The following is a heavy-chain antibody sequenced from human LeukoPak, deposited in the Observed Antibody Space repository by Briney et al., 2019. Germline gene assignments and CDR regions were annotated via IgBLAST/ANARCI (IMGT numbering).Heavy chain of an antibody. CDR1: GFSFSSYA. CDR2: ISGSGDST. CDR3: AKKLSTAVAGTGDPSYFDY. D-gene: IGHD6-19*01. J-gene: IGHJ4*02. V-gene: IGHV3-23*01. Sequence: GGSLRLSCAASGFSFSSYAMSWVRQAPGKGLEWVSFISGSGDSTYYEDSVKGRFTISRDNSENTLYLQMNSLRADDTAVYYCAKKLSTAVAGTGDPSYFDYWGQGTLVTVSS.